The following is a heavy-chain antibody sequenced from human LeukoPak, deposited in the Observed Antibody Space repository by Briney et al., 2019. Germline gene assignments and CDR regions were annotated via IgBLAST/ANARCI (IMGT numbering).Heavy chain of an antibody. Sequence: GSLRLSCAASGFTFSTYSMNWVRQAPGTGLEWVSGISGSGGSTYYADSVKGRFTISRDNSKNTLHLQMNSLRAEDSAVYYCAAYCSSASCLIDYWGQGTLVTVSS. D-gene: IGHD2-2*01. CDR1: GFTFSTYS. CDR2: ISGSGGST. J-gene: IGHJ4*02. CDR3: AAYCSSASCLIDY. V-gene: IGHV3-23*01.